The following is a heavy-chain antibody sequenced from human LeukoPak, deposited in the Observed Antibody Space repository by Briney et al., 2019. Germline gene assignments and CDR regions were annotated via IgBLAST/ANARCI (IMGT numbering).Heavy chain of an antibody. CDR3: ASGYSSDYGGNTY. Sequence: PGGSLRLSCAASGFTFSNYWMIWVRQAPGKGLEWVANINQYGNEIYYVDSVKGRFTISRDNAKNSLYLQMNSLRAEDTAVYYCASGYSSDYGGNTYWGQGTLVTVSS. V-gene: IGHV3-7*01. J-gene: IGHJ4*02. CDR1: GFTFSNYW. CDR2: INQYGNEI. D-gene: IGHD4-23*01.